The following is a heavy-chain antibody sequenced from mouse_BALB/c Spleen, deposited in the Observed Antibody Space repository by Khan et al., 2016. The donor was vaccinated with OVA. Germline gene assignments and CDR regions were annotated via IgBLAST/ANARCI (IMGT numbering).Heavy chain of an antibody. V-gene: IGHV1S81*02. CDR1: GYTFTSYW. CDR3: ARMKKIVSTYLDY. D-gene: IGHD2-5*01. CDR2: TNPTNGRT. Sequence: VQLQQSGAELVKAGASVKMSCKASGYTFTSYWMHWVKQRLGQGLEWFAETNPTNGRTYYNEKFKSKATLTVDKSSSTAYMLLSGPTFEDSAVCYWARMKKIVSTYLDYWGQGTTLTVSS. J-gene: IGHJ2*01.